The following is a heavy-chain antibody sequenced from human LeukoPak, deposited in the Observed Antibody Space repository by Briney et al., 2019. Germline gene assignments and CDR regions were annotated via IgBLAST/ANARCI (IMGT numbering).Heavy chain of an antibody. CDR1: GVSMSSSPYY. J-gene: IGHJ5*02. Sequence: SGTLSLTCTVSGVSMSSSPYYWGWIRQPPGKGLEWIGTIYDSGNTNYNPSLRSRLTISVDTSRNQFSLKLSSVTAADTAVYYCARHDCDSSRCSVNWFDPWGQGTLVTVSS. D-gene: IGHD2/OR15-2a*01. CDR2: IYDSGNT. V-gene: IGHV4-39*01. CDR3: ARHDCDSSRCSVNWFDP.